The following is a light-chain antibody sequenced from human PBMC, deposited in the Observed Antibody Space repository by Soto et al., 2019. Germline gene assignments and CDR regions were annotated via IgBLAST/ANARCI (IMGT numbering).Light chain of an antibody. J-gene: IGKJ1*01. CDR2: AAS. Sequence: DIQMTQSPSSLSASVGDRVTITCRASQSIMKYLHWYQQKPGKVPKLLIYAASNLESGVPSRFSGSGSETDFSLTINSLQPEDIATYYCQQSYNSPWTFGPGTKVEVK. CDR1: QSIMKY. V-gene: IGKV1-39*01. CDR3: QQSYNSPWT.